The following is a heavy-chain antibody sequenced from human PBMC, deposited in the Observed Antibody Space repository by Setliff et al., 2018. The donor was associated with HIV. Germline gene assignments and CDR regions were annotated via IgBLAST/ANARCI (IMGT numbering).Heavy chain of an antibody. V-gene: IGHV4-30-4*08. CDR3: ARDRGGTYWGDSVEY. CDR2: IFYRGIT. D-gene: IGHD1-26*01. J-gene: IGHJ4*02. Sequence: PSETLSLTCTVSGDSISRGDYYWSWIRQAPGKGLEWIGYIFYRGITYYNPSLQSRVTISIETSKNQFFLNLNSVTAADTAVYYCARDRGGTYWGDSVEYWGQGARVTVS. CDR1: GDSISRGDYY.